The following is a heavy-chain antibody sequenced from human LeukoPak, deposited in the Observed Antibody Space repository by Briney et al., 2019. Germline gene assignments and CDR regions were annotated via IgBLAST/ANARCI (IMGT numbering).Heavy chain of an antibody. D-gene: IGHD4-17*01. CDR3: ARLWDYGDFQNALDI. J-gene: IGHJ3*02. Sequence: KPGGSLRLSCAASGFTFSSHTVTWVRQAPGRGLEWVSSISSSSSFIHYADSVRGRFTISRDNAKRSLYLQMNSLRAEDTAVYYCARLWDYGDFQNALDIWGQGTTVTVSS. CDR2: ISSSSSFI. V-gene: IGHV3-21*01. CDR1: GFTFSSHT.